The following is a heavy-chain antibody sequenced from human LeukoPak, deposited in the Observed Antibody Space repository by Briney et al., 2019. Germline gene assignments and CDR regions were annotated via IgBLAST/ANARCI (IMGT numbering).Heavy chain of an antibody. CDR3: AKAGQLYYFDY. V-gene: IGHV3-53*01. D-gene: IGHD6-13*01. J-gene: IGHJ4*02. CDR1: GFTVSSHY. Sequence: PGGSLRLSCAASGFTVSSHYMSWVRQAPGKGLEWVSVIYSGGGTTYYADSVKGRFTISRDNSRNTLYLQMNSLRAEDTAVYYCAKAGQLYYFDYWGQGTLVTVSS. CDR2: IYSGGGTT.